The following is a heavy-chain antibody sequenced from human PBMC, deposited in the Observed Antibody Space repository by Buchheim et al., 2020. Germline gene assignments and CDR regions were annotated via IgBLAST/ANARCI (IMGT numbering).Heavy chain of an antibody. Sequence: QVQLVESGGGVVQPGRSLGLSCAASGFTFNNYAMHWVRQAPGKGLEWVAVISYDGSQKYYADSVKGRFTISRDNSKNTLYLQMNSLRPEDTAVYYCAKDRSTWGVGELSSDWGQGTL. CDR3: AKDRSTWGVGELSSD. V-gene: IGHV3-30*18. CDR2: ISYDGSQK. J-gene: IGHJ4*02. CDR1: GFTFNNYA. D-gene: IGHD3-16*02.